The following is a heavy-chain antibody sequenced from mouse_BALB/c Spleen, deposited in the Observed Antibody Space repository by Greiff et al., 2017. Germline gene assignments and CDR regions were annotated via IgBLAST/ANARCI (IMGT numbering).Heavy chain of an antibody. CDR2: INPSSGYT. V-gene: IGHV1-4*01. CDR3: ARVEDDNYLFDY. Sequence: VQLQQSGAELARPGASVKMSCTASGYTFTSYTMHWVKQRPGQGLEWIGYINPSSGYTNYNQKFKDKATLTADKSSSTAYMQLSSLTSEDSAVYYCARVEDDNYLFDYWGQGTTLTVSS. D-gene: IGHD2-1*01. J-gene: IGHJ2*01. CDR1: GYTFTSYT.